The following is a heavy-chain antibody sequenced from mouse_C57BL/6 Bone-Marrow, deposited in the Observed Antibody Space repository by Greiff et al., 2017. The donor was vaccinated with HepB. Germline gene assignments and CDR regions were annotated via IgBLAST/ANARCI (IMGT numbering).Heavy chain of an antibody. V-gene: IGHV1-55*01. CDR2: IYPGSGST. J-gene: IGHJ2*01. Sequence: VQLQQSGAELVKPGASVKMSCKASGYTFTSYWITWVKQRPGQGLEWIGDIYPGSGSTNYNEKFKSKATLTVDTSSSTAYRQLSSLTSEDSAVYYCARGGFYGYVGGDYWGQGTTLTVSS. CDR1: GYTFTSYW. D-gene: IGHD2-2*01. CDR3: ARGGFYGYVGGDY.